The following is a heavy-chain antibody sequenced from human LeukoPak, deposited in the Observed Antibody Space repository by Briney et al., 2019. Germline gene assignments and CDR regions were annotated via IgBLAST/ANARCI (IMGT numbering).Heavy chain of an antibody. D-gene: IGHD2-15*01. CDR1: GFTFDDYA. CDR3: VRDVSLGFCSGGACSAHFDY. J-gene: IGHJ4*02. V-gene: IGHV3-9*03. CDR2: ISWNSGST. Sequence: PGRSLRLSCAASGFTFDDYAMQWVRQAPGEGLEWVSGISWNSGSTVYVDSVKGRFTISRDNAKNSLYLQMYSLRPEDMALYYCVRDVSLGFCSGGACSAHFDYWGQGTLVIVSS.